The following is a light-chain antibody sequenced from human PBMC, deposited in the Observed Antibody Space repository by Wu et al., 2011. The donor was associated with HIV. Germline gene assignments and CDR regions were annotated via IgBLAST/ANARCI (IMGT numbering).Light chain of an antibody. Sequence: EIVLTQSPATLSLSPGERATLSCRASQSVSRYLAWYQQKPGQAPRLLVYDASNRATGIPARFSGSGSGTDFTLTISSLEPEDFAIYYCQQYNDWPQTFGQGTKVEI. J-gene: IGKJ1*01. CDR3: QQYNDWPQT. CDR2: DAS. CDR1: QSVSRY. V-gene: IGKV3-11*01.